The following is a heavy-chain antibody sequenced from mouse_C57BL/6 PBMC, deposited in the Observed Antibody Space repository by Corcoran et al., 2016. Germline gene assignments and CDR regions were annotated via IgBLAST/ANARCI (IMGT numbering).Heavy chain of an antibody. CDR3: ATVEGSY. CDR2: ISYDGSN. J-gene: IGHJ2*01. D-gene: IGHD2-1*01. Sequence: DVQLQESGPGLVKPSQSLSLTCSVTGYSITSGYYWNWIRQFPGNKLEWMGYISYDGSNNYNPSLKNRISITRDTSKNQFFLKLNSVTTEDTATYYCATVEGSYWGQGTTLTVSS. V-gene: IGHV3-6*01. CDR1: GYSITSGYY.